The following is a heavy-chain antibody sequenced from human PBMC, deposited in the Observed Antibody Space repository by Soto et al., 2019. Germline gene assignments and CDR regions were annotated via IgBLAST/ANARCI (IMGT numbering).Heavy chain of an antibody. J-gene: IGHJ4*02. CDR3: ARDDPTPYGSGSYLPPDY. D-gene: IGHD3-10*01. CDR1: GFTFSSYW. V-gene: IGHV3-7*05. CDR2: IKQDGSEK. Sequence: EAQLVESGGGLVQPGGSLRLSCAASGFTFSSYWMSWVRQAPGKGLEWVANIKQDGSEKYYVDSVKGRFTISRDNAKNSLYLQMNSLRAEDTAVYYCARDDPTPYGSGSYLPPDYWGQGTLVTVSS.